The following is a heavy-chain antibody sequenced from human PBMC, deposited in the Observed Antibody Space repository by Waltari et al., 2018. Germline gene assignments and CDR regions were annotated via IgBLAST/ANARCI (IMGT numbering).Heavy chain of an antibody. CDR1: GFTFRSDA. V-gene: IGHV3-23*01. Sequence: EVQLLESGGGLVQPGGSLRLSCAASGFTFRSDAMSWVRQAPGKGLEWVSTISGSGDSTYYADSVKGRLTISRDNSKNTLYLQMNSLRAEDTAVYYCVKGRCSSTSCVKVGFDYWGQGTLVTVSS. CDR3: VKGRCSSTSCVKVGFDY. J-gene: IGHJ4*02. D-gene: IGHD2-2*01. CDR2: ISGSGDST.